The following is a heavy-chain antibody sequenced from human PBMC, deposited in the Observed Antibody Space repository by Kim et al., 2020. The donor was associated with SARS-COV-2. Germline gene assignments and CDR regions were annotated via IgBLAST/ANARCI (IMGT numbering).Heavy chain of an antibody. V-gene: IGHV1-2*06. CDR2: INPNSGGT. J-gene: IGHJ6*02. CDR1: GYTFTGYY. Sequence: ASVKVSCKASGYTFTGYYMHWVRQAPGQGLEWMGRINPNSGGTNYAQKFQGRVTMTRDTSISTAYMELSRLRSDDTAVYYCARDDGDFWSGFFPYGMDVWGQGTTVTVSS. CDR3: ARDDGDFWSGFFPYGMDV. D-gene: IGHD3-3*01.